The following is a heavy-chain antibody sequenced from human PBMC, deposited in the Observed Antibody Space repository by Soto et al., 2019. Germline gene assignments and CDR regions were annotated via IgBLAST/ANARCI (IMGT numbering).Heavy chain of an antibody. CDR3: ARDSGTYYEFLNGYRGTPDW. J-gene: IGHJ4*02. Sequence: EVQLVESGGGLVKPGGSLRLSCAASGFTFSSYSMNWVRQAPGKGLEWVSLISSSGSYIYYADSVKGRFTISRDNAKNSLFLQMNSLRAEDTAVYYCARDSGTYYEFLNGYRGTPDWWGQGTLVTVSS. V-gene: IGHV3-21*01. CDR2: ISSSGSYI. D-gene: IGHD3-3*01. CDR1: GFTFSSYS.